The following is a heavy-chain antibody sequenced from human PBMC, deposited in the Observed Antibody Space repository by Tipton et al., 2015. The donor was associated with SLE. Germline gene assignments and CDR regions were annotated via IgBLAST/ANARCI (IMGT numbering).Heavy chain of an antibody. CDR1: GYSISSGLY. CDR2: VYHSGST. CDR3: ARGTAGGFDY. J-gene: IGHJ4*02. V-gene: IGHV4-38-2*01. D-gene: IGHD6-13*01. Sequence: TLSLTCGVSGYSISSGLYWGWIRQPPGKGLEWIASVYHSGSTYYNPSLKSRVTILVDTSKNQFSLKLSSVTAADTAVYYCARGTAGGFDYWGQGTLVTVSS.